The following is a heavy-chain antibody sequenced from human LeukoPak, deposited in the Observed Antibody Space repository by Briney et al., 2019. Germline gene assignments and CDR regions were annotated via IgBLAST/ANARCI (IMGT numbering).Heavy chain of an antibody. CDR3: ARVLYDSSGYLFDY. Sequence: ASVKVSCKASGYTFTNYYIHWVRQAPGQGLEWMGWINPNSGGTNYAQKFQGWVTMTRDTSISTAYMELSRLRSDDTAVYYCARVLYDSSGYLFDYWGQGILVTVSS. CDR2: INPNSGGT. V-gene: IGHV1-2*04. D-gene: IGHD3-22*01. CDR1: GYTFTNYY. J-gene: IGHJ4*02.